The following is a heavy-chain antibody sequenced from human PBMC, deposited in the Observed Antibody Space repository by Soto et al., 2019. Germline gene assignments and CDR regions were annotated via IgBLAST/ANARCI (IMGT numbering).Heavy chain of an antibody. Sequence: PSQTLPLTCAISGDSVSSNSAAWNWIRQSPSRGLEWLGRTYYRSKWYNDYAVSVKSRITINPDTSKNQFSLQLNSVTPEDTAVYYCARRQWEPDPTSKDYYYGMDVWGQGTTVTVSS. V-gene: IGHV6-1*01. CDR2: TYYRSKWYN. D-gene: IGHD1-26*01. CDR3: ARRQWEPDPTSKDYYYGMDV. J-gene: IGHJ6*02. CDR1: GDSVSSNSAA.